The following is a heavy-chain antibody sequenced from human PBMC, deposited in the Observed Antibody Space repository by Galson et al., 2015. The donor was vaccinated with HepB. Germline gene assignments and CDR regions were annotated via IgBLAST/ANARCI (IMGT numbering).Heavy chain of an antibody. Sequence: SVRLSCKASGFNFNSYAISWVRQAPGKGLEWVGVIIGSDGYTYYADSVQGRFTISRDKSKNTSYLEMNSLRADDTAVYYCARTYGVVVAPYGMDVWSQGTTVTVSS. V-gene: IGHV3-23*01. CDR2: IIGSDGYT. CDR3: ARTYGVVVAPYGMDV. CDR1: GFNFNSYA. J-gene: IGHJ6*02. D-gene: IGHD2-15*01.